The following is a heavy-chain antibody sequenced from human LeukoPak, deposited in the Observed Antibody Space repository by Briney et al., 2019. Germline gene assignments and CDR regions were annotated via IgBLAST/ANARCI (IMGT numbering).Heavy chain of an antibody. Sequence: GESLKISCKGSGYSFTSYWIGWVRQMPGKGLEWMGIIYPGDSDTRYSPSFQGQVTISADKSISTAYLQWSSLKASDTAMYYCARSMRLWFGELGWFDPWGRGTLVTVSS. J-gene: IGHJ5*02. V-gene: IGHV5-51*01. CDR2: IYPGDSDT. CDR1: GYSFTSYW. CDR3: ARSMRLWFGELGWFDP. D-gene: IGHD3-10*01.